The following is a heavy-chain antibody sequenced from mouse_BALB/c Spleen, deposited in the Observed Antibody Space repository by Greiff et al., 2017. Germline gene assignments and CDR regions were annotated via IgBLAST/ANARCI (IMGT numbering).Heavy chain of an antibody. Sequence: EVQLQQSGTVLARPGASVKMSCKASGYSFTSYWMHWVKQRPGQGLEWIGAIYPGNSDTSYNQKFKGKAKLTAVTSASTAYMELSSLTNEDSAVYYCAGGYDGYFDVWGAGTTVTVSS. J-gene: IGHJ1*01. CDR1: GYSFTSYW. CDR2: IYPGNSDT. D-gene: IGHD2-2*01. V-gene: IGHV1-5*01. CDR3: AGGYDGYFDV.